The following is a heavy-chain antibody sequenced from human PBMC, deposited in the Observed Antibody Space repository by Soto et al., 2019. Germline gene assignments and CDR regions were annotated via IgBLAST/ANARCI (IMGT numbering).Heavy chain of an antibody. CDR3: ARVGAKYYGMDV. CDR1: GGSISSGGYY. D-gene: IGHD1-26*01. CDR2: IYYSGST. J-gene: IGHJ6*02. V-gene: IGHV4-31*03. Sequence: QVQLQESGPGLVKPSQTLSLTCTVSGGSISSGGYYWSWLRQHPGKGLEWIGYIYYSGSTYYNPSLKSRVTISVDTSKNQCSLKLSSVTAADTAVYYCARVGAKYYGMDVWGQGTTVTVSS.